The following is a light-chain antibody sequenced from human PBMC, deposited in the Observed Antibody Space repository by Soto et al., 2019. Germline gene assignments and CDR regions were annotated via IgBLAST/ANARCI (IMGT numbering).Light chain of an antibody. Sequence: EIVLTQSPGTLSLSPGERATLSSRASQSISNYLAWYQHKPGQTPRLLIYDASNRATGIPVRFSGSGSGTDFTLTISSLEPEDFAVYYCQQRSNWYTFGQGTRLEIK. CDR3: QQRSNWYT. J-gene: IGKJ5*01. V-gene: IGKV3-11*01. CDR1: QSISNY. CDR2: DAS.